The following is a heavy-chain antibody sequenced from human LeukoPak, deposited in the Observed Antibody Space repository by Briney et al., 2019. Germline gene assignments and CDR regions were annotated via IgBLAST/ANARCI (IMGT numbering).Heavy chain of an antibody. D-gene: IGHD3-10*01. CDR1: GGSFSGYY. J-gene: IGHJ4*02. Sequence: PSETLSLTCAVYGGSFSGYYWSWIRQPPGKGLEWIGEINHSGGTNYNPSLKSRVTISVDTSKNQFSLKLSSVTAADTAVYYCARALLNTYYYGSGSYPDYWGQGTLVTVSS. CDR3: ARALLNTYYYGSGSYPDY. CDR2: INHSGGT. V-gene: IGHV4-34*01.